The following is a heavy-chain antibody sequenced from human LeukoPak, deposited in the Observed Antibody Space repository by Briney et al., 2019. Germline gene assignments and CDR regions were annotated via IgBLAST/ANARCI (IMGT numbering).Heavy chain of an antibody. CDR2: IYHSGST. V-gene: IGHV4-30-2*01. CDR3: ARDRGAAASGWFDP. CDR1: GGSISSGGYS. J-gene: IGHJ5*02. Sequence: SETLSLTCAVSGGSISSGGYSWSWIRQPPGKGLEWIGYIYHSGSTYYNPSLKSRVTISVDRSKNQFSLKLSSVTAADTAVYYCARDRGAAASGWFDPWGQGTLVTVSS. D-gene: IGHD6-13*01.